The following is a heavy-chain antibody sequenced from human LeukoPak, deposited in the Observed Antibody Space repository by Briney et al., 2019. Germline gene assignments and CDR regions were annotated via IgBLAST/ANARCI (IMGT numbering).Heavy chain of an antibody. Sequence: SETLSLTCVVYGGSISSYYWSWIRQPPGKGVEWIGYIYYSGSTNYNPSLKSRVTISVDTSKNQFSLKLSSVTAADTAVYYCARRGPNSSGWTYFDYWGQGTLVTVSS. CDR3: ARRGPNSSGWTYFDY. CDR1: GGSISSYY. J-gene: IGHJ4*02. D-gene: IGHD6-19*01. CDR2: IYYSGST. V-gene: IGHV4-59*08.